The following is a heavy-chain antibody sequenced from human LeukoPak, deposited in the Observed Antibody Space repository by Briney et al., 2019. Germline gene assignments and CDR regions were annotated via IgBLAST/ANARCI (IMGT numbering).Heavy chain of an antibody. CDR2: IYHSGST. D-gene: IGHD5-12*01. V-gene: IGHV4-4*02. J-gene: IGHJ4*02. CDR1: GGSISSSNR. CDR3: ARSGGSLDY. Sequence: SETLSLTCTISGGSISSSNRWSWVRQPPGKGLEWIGEIYHSGSTNYNPSLKPRVTISIDKSKNQFSLKLTSVTAADTAVYYCARSGGSLDYWGQGTLVTVSP.